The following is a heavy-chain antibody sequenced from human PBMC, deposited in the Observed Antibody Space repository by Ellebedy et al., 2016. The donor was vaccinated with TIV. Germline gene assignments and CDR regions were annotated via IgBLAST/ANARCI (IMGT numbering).Heavy chain of an antibody. CDR1: GFTFHKFG. V-gene: IGHV3-33*01. D-gene: IGHD2-8*01. Sequence: GGSLRLXXAASGFTFHKFGMHWVRQAPGKGLEWVAVIWYDGGNKNYADSVKGRFTISRDNSKNTLSLQMNSLRAEDTAVYYCARVSGKYYFDDWGPGTTVIVSS. CDR2: IWYDGGNK. CDR3: ARVSGKYYFDD. J-gene: IGHJ4*03.